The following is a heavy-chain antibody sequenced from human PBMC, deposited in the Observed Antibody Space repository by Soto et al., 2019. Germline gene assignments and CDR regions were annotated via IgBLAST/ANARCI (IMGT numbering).Heavy chain of an antibody. CDR2: INHSGST. CDR3: GRGYGGNFDY. J-gene: IGHJ4*02. CDR1: GGSFSGYY. D-gene: IGHD3-10*01. V-gene: IGHV4-34*01. Sequence: SETLSLTCAVYGGSFSGYYWTWIRQPPGKGLEWIGEINHSGSTNYNPSLKSRVTISVDTSKNQFSLKLSSVTAADTAVYYGGRGYGGNFDYWGQGTLVTVSS.